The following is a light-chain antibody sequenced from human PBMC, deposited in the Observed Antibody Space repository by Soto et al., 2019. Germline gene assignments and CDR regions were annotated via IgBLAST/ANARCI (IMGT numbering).Light chain of an antibody. Sequence: IQLTQSPSSLSASVGDRVTITCRASQGISSYLAWYQQKPGQAPKLLIYGASTLEGGVPVRFSGSGSGTDFTLIISSVQPEDFATYYCQQLNTYPLTFGQGTRLEIK. V-gene: IGKV1-9*01. CDR1: QGISSY. J-gene: IGKJ5*01. CDR2: GAS. CDR3: QQLNTYPLT.